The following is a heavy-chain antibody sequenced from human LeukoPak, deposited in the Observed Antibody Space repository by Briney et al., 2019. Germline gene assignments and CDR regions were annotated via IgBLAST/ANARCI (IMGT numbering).Heavy chain of an antibody. CDR3: ATDKSYGDANDF. CDR1: GFTFSSYG. V-gene: IGHV3-7*01. Sequence: TGGSPRLSCTASGFTFSSYGMTWVRQAPGRGLEWVANIKQDGSEKYYVDSVKGRFTISRDNAKNSLYLQMNSLRAEDTAVYYCATDKSYGDANDFWGQGTLVIVSS. D-gene: IGHD4-17*01. CDR2: IKQDGSEK. J-gene: IGHJ4*02.